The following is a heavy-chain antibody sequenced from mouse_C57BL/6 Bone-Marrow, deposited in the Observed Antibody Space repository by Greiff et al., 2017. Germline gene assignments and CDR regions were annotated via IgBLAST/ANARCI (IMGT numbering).Heavy chain of an antibody. D-gene: IGHD4-1*01. CDR3: ARTGFDY. CDR2: IDPSDSYT. Sequence: QVQLQQPGAELEMPGASVKLSCKASGYTFTSYWMHWVKQRPGQGLEWIGEIDPSDSYTNYNQKFKGKSTLTVDKSSSTAYMQLSSLTSEDSAVYYCARTGFDYWGQGTTLTVSS. CDR1: GYTFTSYW. J-gene: IGHJ2*01. V-gene: IGHV1-69*01.